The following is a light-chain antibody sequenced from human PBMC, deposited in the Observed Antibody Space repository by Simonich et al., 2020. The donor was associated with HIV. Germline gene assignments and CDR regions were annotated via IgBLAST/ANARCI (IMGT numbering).Light chain of an antibody. CDR2: DAT. J-gene: IGKJ2*01. CDR1: QDIRNY. V-gene: IGKV1-33*01. CDR3: QQYDELPYT. Sequence: IRMTQSPSSLSASTGDRVTITCRASQDIRNYLNWYQQKARKAPKLLIYDATNLETGVPSRFSGSGSGTDFNFTISSLQPADIATYYCQQYDELPYTFGQGTKLEIK.